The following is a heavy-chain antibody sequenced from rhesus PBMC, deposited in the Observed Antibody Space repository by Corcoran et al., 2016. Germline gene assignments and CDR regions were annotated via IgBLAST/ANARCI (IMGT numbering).Heavy chain of an antibody. CDR2: FSESGGTI. D-gene: IGHD4-23*01. CDR1: GFTFSSYV. J-gene: IGHJ4*01. CDR3: TQYSNYFVY. V-gene: IGHV3S26*01. Sequence: DVQLVESGGGLVKPGGSLRLSCVASGFTFSSYVMHWVRQDPGKGLEWVSVFSESGGTIYYADSVKGRFTNSRDDAKNSLFLQMNSLRDEDTAVYYCTQYSNYFVYWGQGVLVTVSS.